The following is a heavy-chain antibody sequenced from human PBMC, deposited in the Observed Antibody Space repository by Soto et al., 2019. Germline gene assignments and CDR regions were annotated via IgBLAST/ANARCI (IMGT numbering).Heavy chain of an antibody. Sequence: GASVKVSCKASGGTFSSYAISWVRQAPGQGLEWMGGIIPIFGTANYAQKFQGRVTITADESTSTAYMELSSLRSEDTAVYYCAGGYSYDPKTGYYGMDVWGQGTTVTVSS. J-gene: IGHJ6*02. V-gene: IGHV1-69*13. D-gene: IGHD5-18*01. CDR3: AGGYSYDPKTGYYGMDV. CDR2: IIPIFGTA. CDR1: GGTFSSYA.